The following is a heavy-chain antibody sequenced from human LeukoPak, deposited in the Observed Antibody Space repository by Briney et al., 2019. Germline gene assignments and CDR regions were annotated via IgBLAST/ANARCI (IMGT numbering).Heavy chain of an antibody. CDR3: ASQEYSGYDPFDY. D-gene: IGHD5-12*01. J-gene: IGHJ4*02. Sequence: PSETLSLTCTVSGGSISSYYWSWLRQPPGKGLEWIGYIYYSGSTNYNPSLKSRVTISVDTSKNQFSLKLSSVTAADTAVYYCASQEYSGYDPFDYWGQGTLVTVSS. CDR1: GGSISSYY. CDR2: IYYSGST. V-gene: IGHV4-59*08.